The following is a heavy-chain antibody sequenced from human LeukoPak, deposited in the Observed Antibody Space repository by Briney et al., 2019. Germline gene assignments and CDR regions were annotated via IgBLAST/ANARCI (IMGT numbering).Heavy chain of an antibody. CDR3: AREFRAATVNDY. J-gene: IGHJ4*02. Sequence: PGGSLRLPCAASGFTFSSYSMNWVRQAPGKGLEWASSISSSSSYIYYADSVKGRFTISRDNAKNSLYLQMNSLRAEDTAVYYCAREFRAATVNDYWGQGTLVTVSS. CDR2: ISSSSSYI. V-gene: IGHV3-21*01. D-gene: IGHD6-13*01. CDR1: GFTFSSYS.